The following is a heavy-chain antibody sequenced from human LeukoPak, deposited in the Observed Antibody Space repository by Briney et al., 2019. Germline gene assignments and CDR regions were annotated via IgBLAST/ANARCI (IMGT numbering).Heavy chain of an antibody. CDR3: ARFQGSGYYSLDY. V-gene: IGHV3-48*01. CDR2: ISSGAYTI. D-gene: IGHD3-3*01. Sequence: GGSLRLSCTASGFTFSSYSMSWVRQAPGKGLEWVSYISSGAYTIYYADSVKGRFTLSRDNAKNSLYLQMNSLRAEDTAVYYCARFQGSGYYSLDYWGQGTLVTVSS. J-gene: IGHJ4*02. CDR1: GFTFSSYS.